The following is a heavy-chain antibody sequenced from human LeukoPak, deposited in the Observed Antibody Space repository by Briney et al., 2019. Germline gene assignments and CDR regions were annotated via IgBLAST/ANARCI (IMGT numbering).Heavy chain of an antibody. D-gene: IGHD6-19*01. CDR1: GFTFSNFA. CDR3: VREQPGDGWSGFDY. J-gene: IGHJ4*02. Sequence: GGSLRLSCAASGFTFSNFAMHWVRKAPGKGLEGVAVIRFDGSRQHYAESLEGRFTISRDNSKNTVSLQMSSLRTEDTALYYCVREQPGDGWSGFDYWGQGTLVTVSS. V-gene: IGHV3-30*07. CDR2: IRFDGSRQ.